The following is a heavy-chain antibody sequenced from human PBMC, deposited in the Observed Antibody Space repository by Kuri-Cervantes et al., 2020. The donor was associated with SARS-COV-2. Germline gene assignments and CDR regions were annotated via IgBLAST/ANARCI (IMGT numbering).Heavy chain of an antibody. CDR2: FDPEDGET. V-gene: IGHV1-24*01. Sequence: ASVKVSCKVSGYILTELSMHWVRQAPGKGLEWMGGFDPEDGETIYAQKFQGRVTMTEDTSTDTAYMELSSLRSEDTAVYYCARGLDSGSYLSPWGADYWGQGTLVTVSS. D-gene: IGHD1-26*01. CDR3: ARGLDSGSYLSPWGADY. J-gene: IGHJ4*02. CDR1: GYILTELS.